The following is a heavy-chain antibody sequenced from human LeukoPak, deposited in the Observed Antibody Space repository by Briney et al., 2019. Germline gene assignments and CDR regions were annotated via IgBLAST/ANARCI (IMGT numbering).Heavy chain of an antibody. J-gene: IGHJ4*02. CDR2: ISTSSSYI. CDR3: ARVTYYYGSGSLGY. V-gene: IGHV3-21*01. CDR1: GFTFSSYS. D-gene: IGHD3-10*01. Sequence: GGSLRLSCAASGFTFSSYSMNWVRQAPGKGLEWVSSISTSSSYIYYADSVKGRITISRDNARKSLYLQMNSLRAEDTAVYYCARVTYYYGSGSLGYWGQGTLVTVSS.